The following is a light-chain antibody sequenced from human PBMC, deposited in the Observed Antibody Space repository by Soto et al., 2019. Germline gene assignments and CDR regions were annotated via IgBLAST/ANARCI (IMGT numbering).Light chain of an antibody. CDR2: DAS. CDR1: QKIGTF. J-gene: IGKJ4*01. CDR3: QHRFNWPLT. V-gene: IGKV3-11*01. Sequence: EIVLTQSPATLSLSPGERATLSCRASQKIGTFLAWYQQKPGQAPRLLLYDASNRATGVPPRFSGSGSGTDFTLTISSLEPEDLAVYYCQHRFNWPLTFGGGTKVEIK.